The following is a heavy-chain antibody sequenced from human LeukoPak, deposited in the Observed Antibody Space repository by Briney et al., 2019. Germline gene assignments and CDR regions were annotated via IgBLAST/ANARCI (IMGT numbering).Heavy chain of an antibody. CDR3: ARVWGRYYDSSGYFDY. CDR2: ISGSGGST. J-gene: IGHJ4*02. Sequence: GGSLRLSCAASGFTFSSYAMSWVRQAPGKGLEWVSGISGSGGSTYYADSVKGRFTISRDNSKNTLYLQMNSLRAEDTAVYYCARVWGRYYDSSGYFDYWGQGTLVTVSS. D-gene: IGHD3-22*01. V-gene: IGHV3-23*01. CDR1: GFTFSSYA.